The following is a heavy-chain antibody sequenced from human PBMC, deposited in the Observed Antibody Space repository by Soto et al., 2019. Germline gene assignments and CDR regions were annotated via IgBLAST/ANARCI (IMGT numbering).Heavy chain of an antibody. CDR1: GVSVSSDTYY. CDR2: MFYSGNT. D-gene: IGHD2-15*01. CDR3: SGGSPYAFDV. J-gene: IGHJ3*01. Sequence: QVQLQESGPGLVKPSETLSLTCTVSGVSVSSDTYYWSWMRQPPGKGLEWIGYMFYSGNTNYNPSLKSRVTISVDTSKNQFSLRLRSVTAADTAVYYCSGGSPYAFDVWGQGTEVTVSS. V-gene: IGHV4-61*01.